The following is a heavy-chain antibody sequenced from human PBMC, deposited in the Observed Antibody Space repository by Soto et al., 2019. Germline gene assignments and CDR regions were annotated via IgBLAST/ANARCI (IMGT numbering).Heavy chain of an antibody. CDR3: ARLGYRITSFDY. V-gene: IGHV4-39*01. D-gene: IGHD5-18*01. CDR2: IYYSGST. Sequence: QLQLQESGPGLVKPSETLSLTCTVSGGSISSSSYYWGWIRQPPGKGLEWIGSIYYSGSTYYNPSLKSRVTISVDTSKNQFSLKLSSVTAADTAVYYCARLGYRITSFDYWGQGTLVTVSS. CDR1: GGSISSSSYY. J-gene: IGHJ4*02.